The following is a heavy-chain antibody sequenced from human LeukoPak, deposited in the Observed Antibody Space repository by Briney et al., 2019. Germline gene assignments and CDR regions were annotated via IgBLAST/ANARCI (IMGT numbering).Heavy chain of an antibody. CDR1: GFTFSSYI. V-gene: IGHV3-48*02. J-gene: IGHJ4*02. D-gene: IGHD2/OR15-2a*01. CDR3: ARDLLPMHRYYFDY. CDR2: ISTSSSTI. Sequence: PGGSLRLSCTASGFTFSSYIMTWVRQAPGKGLEWVSSISTSSSTIYYADSVKGRFTISRDNTKDSLYLQMNSLRDEDTAVYYCARDLLPMHRYYFDYWGQGTLVTVSS.